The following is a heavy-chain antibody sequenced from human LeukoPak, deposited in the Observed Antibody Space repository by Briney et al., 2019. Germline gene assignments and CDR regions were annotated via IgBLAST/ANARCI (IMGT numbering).Heavy chain of an antibody. CDR3: ARVMGGLVIAAFDI. CDR2: INPNSGGT. Sequence: GASVKVSCKASGYTFTGYYMHWVRQAPGQGLEWTGWINPNSGGTNYAQKFQGRVTMTRDTSISTAYMELSRLRSDDTAVYYCARVMGGLVIAAFDIWGQGTMVTVSS. V-gene: IGHV1-2*02. CDR1: GYTFTGYY. J-gene: IGHJ3*02. D-gene: IGHD3-3*01.